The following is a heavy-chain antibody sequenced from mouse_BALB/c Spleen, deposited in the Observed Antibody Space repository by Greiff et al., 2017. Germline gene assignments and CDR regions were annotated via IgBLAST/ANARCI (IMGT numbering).Heavy chain of an antibody. CDR2: ISSGGSYT. V-gene: IGHV5-6*01. D-gene: IGHD3-2*01. Sequence: EVKLMESGGDLVKPGGSLKLSCAASGFTFSSYGMSWVRQTPDKRLEWVATISSGGSYTYYPDSVKGRFTISRDNAKNTLYLQMSSLKSEDTAMYYCARARQLGLPYAMDYWGQGTSVTVSA. CDR3: ARARQLGLPYAMDY. CDR1: GFTFSSYG. J-gene: IGHJ4*01.